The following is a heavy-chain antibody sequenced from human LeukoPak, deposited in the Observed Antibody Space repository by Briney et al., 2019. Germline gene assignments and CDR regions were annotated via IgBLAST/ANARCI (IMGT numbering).Heavy chain of an antibody. J-gene: IGHJ6*02. D-gene: IGHD2-21*02. CDR1: GYSFTSYW. V-gene: IGHV5-51*01. Sequence: GESLKISCKGSGYSFTSYWIGWVRQMPGKGLEWMGILYPGDSDTRYSPSFQGQVTISADKSISTAYLQWSSLKASDTAMYYCASSSGGDSASYYYGMDVWGQGTTVTVSS. CDR3: ASSSGGDSASYYYGMDV. CDR2: LYPGDSDT.